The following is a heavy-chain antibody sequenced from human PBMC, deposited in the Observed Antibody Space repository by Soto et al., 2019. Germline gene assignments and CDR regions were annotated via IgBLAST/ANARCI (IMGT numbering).Heavy chain of an antibody. CDR2: INHSGST. CDR3: ARAIPGPVPHYYYYGMDV. J-gene: IGHJ6*02. CDR1: GGSFSGYY. D-gene: IGHD2-21*01. V-gene: IGHV4-34*01. Sequence: QVQLQQWGAGLLKPSETLSLTCAVYGGSFSGYYWSWIRQPPGKGLEWIGEINHSGSTNYNPSLKGRVTIAVDTSKNQFSLKLSAVTAADTAVYYCARAIPGPVPHYYYYGMDVWGQGTTVTVSS.